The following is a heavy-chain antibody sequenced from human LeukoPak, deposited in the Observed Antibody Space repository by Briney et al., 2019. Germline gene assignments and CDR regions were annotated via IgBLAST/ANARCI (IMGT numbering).Heavy chain of an antibody. CDR1: GGSISSSSYY. CDR3: ASGEVAGRLVPSD. Sequence: PSETLSLTCTVSGGSISSSSYYWGWIRQPPGKGLEWIESIYYSGSTYYNPSLKNRVTISVDTSKNQFSLKLSSVTAADTAVYYCASGEVAGRLVPSDWGQGTLVTVSS. V-gene: IGHV4-39*01. CDR2: IYYSGST. D-gene: IGHD6-6*01. J-gene: IGHJ4*02.